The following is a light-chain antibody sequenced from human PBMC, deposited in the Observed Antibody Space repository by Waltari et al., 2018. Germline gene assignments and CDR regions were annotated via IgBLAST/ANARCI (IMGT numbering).Light chain of an antibody. V-gene: IGLV1-40*01. J-gene: IGLJ3*02. CDR1: SSNIGAGYD. Sequence: QSVLTQPPSVSGAPGQRVTISCTGSSSNIGAGYDVHWYQQLPGTAPKLLIYLNNNRPSGGPDRVSGSKSGTSASLAITGLQAEDEADYYCQSYDSSLSASVFGGGTKLTVL. CDR3: QSYDSSLSASV. CDR2: LNN.